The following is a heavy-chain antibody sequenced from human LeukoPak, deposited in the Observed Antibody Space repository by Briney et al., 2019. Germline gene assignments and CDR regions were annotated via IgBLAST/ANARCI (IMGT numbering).Heavy chain of an antibody. Sequence: GGSLRLSCAASGFTFSSHNMNWVRQAPMKGLEWVSSIGTDGSYIYYADSVKGRFTISRDNAKNSLYLQMNSLRAEDTAVYYCARDNDYSFDYWGQGTLVTVSS. CDR1: GFTFSSHN. CDR2: IGTDGSYI. CDR3: ARDNDYSFDY. V-gene: IGHV3-21*01. J-gene: IGHJ4*02. D-gene: IGHD4-11*01.